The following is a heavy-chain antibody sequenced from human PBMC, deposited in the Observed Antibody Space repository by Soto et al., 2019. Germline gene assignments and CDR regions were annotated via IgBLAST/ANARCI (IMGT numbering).Heavy chain of an antibody. V-gene: IGHV1-18*01. Sequence: ASVKVSCKASGYTFTSYGISWVRQAPGQGLEWMGWISAYNGNTNYAQKLQGRVTMTTDTSTSTAYMELRSLRSDDTAVYYCARAHVVVPAANLAYYYYYYMDVWGKGTTVTVSS. CDR2: ISAYNGNT. D-gene: IGHD2-2*01. CDR1: GYTFTSYG. J-gene: IGHJ6*03. CDR3: ARAHVVVPAANLAYYYYYYMDV.